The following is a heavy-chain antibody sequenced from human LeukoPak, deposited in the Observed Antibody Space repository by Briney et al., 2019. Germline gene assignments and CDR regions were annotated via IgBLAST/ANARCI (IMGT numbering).Heavy chain of an antibody. CDR1: GYSISSGYY. CDR2: IYHSGST. Sequence: SETLSLTCTVSGYSISSGYYWGWIRQPPGKGLEWIGSIYHSGSTYYNPSLKSRVTISVDTSKNQSSLKLSSVTAADTAVYYCARREYCSSTSCYATEPDYYYYMDVWGKGTTVTISS. D-gene: IGHD2-2*01. V-gene: IGHV4-38-2*02. CDR3: ARREYCSSTSCYATEPDYYYYMDV. J-gene: IGHJ6*03.